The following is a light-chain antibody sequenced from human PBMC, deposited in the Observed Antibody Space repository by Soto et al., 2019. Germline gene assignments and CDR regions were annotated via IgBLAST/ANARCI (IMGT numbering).Light chain of an antibody. CDR3: QQSYITPRN. V-gene: IGKV1-39*01. CDR1: QSISSY. Sequence: DIQMTQSPSSLSASVGDRVTMTFRASQSISSYLNWYQQKPGKAPKLLIYAASSLQSGVPSRFTGSGSGTDFTLTITSLQPEDFATYYCQQSYITPRNFGPGTKVDIK. CDR2: AAS. J-gene: IGKJ3*01.